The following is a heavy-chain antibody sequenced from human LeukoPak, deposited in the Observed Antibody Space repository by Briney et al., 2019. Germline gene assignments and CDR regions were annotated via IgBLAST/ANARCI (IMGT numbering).Heavy chain of an antibody. Sequence: PSETLSLTCTVSGGTIRSSSYYWGWLRQSTEKALERIGSIYYSGSTYYNPSLKSRVTISVDTSKNQFSLKLSSVTAADTAVYYCAQETVTNPTWGQGTLVTVSS. CDR3: AQETVTNPT. V-gene: IGHV4-39*01. CDR1: GGTIRSSSYY. D-gene: IGHD4-17*01. J-gene: IGHJ5*02. CDR2: IYYSGST.